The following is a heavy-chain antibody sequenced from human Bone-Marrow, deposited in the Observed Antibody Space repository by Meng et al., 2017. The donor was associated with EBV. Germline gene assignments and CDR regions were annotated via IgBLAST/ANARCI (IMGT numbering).Heavy chain of an antibody. CDR1: GGSIRSGYS. V-gene: IGHV4-30-2*01. Sequence: LQLRYSGSGLLKPPQTLSLTCAVSGGSIRSGYSWSWIRQPPGKGLEWIGYIYHSGNTYYHPPLKSRVTISVDKSKNQFSLKLSSMTAADTAVYYCAAGDYSDSSGYYQFDNWGQGTLVTVSS. CDR2: IYHSGNT. CDR3: AAGDYSDSSGYYQFDN. D-gene: IGHD3-22*01. J-gene: IGHJ4*02.